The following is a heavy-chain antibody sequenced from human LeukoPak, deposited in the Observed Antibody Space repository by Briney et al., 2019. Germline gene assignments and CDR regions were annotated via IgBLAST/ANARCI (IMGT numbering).Heavy chain of an antibody. J-gene: IGHJ3*02. CDR3: ARVGSFWSGYYGYHDAFDI. CDR2: INPNSGGT. Sequence: GASVKVSCKASGYTFTGYYMHWVRQAPGQGLEWMGWINPNSGGTNYAQKFQGRVTMTRNTSISTAYMELSSLRSEDTAVYYRARVGSFWSGYYGYHDAFDIWGQGTMVTVSS. D-gene: IGHD3-3*01. CDR1: GYTFTGYY. V-gene: IGHV1-2*02.